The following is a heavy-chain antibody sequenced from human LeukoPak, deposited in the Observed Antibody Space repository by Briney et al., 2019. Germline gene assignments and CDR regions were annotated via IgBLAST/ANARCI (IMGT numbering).Heavy chain of an antibody. Sequence: ASVTVSCKASGYTFTSYDITWVRQATGQGLEWMGWMNPNSGNTGYAQKFQGRLTMTSNTSITTAYMELSSLRSEDTAVYYCARGFSPYYYGSGGSGGDYWGQGTLVTVSS. D-gene: IGHD3-10*01. J-gene: IGHJ4*02. CDR2: MNPNSGNT. CDR3: ARGFSPYYYGSGGSGGDY. V-gene: IGHV1-8*01. CDR1: GYTFTSYD.